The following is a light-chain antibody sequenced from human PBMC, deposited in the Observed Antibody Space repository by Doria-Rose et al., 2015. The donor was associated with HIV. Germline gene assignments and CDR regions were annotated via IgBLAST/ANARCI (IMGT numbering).Light chain of an antibody. CDR2: DGS. CDR3: HQCGTSWT. J-gene: IGKJ1*01. CDR1: QSFSSTY. V-gene: IGKV3-20*01. Sequence: TQSPGTLSLSPGERATLSCRASQSFSSTYLAWYQQKPGQARSLLIYDGSTRATGIPDRFSASGSGTDFTLTINRLEPEDFALYYCHQCGTSWTFGQGTKVEI.